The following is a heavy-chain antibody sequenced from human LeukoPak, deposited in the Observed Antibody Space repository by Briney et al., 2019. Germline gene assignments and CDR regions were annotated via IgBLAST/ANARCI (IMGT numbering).Heavy chain of an antibody. D-gene: IGHD2-2*02. CDR2: IRYDRSNE. CDR3: AKGRSTQKGYCSSTSCYKRGAFDY. CDR1: RFTFSSYG. J-gene: IGHJ4*02. V-gene: IGHV3-30*02. Sequence: GGSLRLSCAASRFTFSSYGMHWVRQAPGKGLEWVAFIRYDRSNEYYADSVKGRFTISRDNSKNTLYLQMNSLRAEDTAVYYCAKGRSTQKGYCSSTSCYKRGAFDYWGQGTLVTVSS.